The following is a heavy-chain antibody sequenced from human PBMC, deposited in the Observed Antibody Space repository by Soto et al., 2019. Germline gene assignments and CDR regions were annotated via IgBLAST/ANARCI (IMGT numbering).Heavy chain of an antibody. V-gene: IGHV4-39*01. J-gene: IGHJ4*02. Sequence: LETLSLTCTVSGGSISSSIYYWGWIRQPPGKGLEWIGSIYYSGSTYYNPSLKSRVTISVDTSKNQFSLKLSSVTAADTAVYYCARLPPYDFWSGYYFDYWGQGTLVTVSS. CDR2: IYYSGST. CDR3: ARLPPYDFWSGYYFDY. CDR1: GGSISSSIYY. D-gene: IGHD3-3*01.